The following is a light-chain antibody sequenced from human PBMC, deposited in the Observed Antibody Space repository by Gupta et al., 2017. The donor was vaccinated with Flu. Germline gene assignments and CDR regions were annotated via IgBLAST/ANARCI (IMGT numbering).Light chain of an antibody. CDR1: QSVRSN. Sequence: ATLYVSPGDRATGSCLASQSVRSNLDWYKQKPGQAPRLLIYGASTSDSGIAARFSGSGCGKEXPLTISXRQEEDFAVYYCQQYENWAPLTFGXGTKVEIK. CDR3: QQYENWAPLT. J-gene: IGKJ1*01. V-gene: IGKV3-15*01. CDR2: GAS.